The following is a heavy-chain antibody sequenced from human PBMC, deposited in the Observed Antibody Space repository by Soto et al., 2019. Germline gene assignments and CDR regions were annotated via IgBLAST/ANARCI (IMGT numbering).Heavy chain of an antibody. D-gene: IGHD3-10*01. CDR1: GFTFNDFE. V-gene: IGHV3-48*03. CDR2: IDGSGTTK. CDR3: ARAFGRAPY. Sequence: EVQLLESGGGLVQPGGSLRLSCGVSGFTFNDFEMNWVRQAPGKGLEWLAYIDGSGTTKKYADSVRGRFTISRDNPNKSLSLQMSSLRAADTPSYYCARAFGRAPYWRQGHLV. J-gene: IGHJ4*02.